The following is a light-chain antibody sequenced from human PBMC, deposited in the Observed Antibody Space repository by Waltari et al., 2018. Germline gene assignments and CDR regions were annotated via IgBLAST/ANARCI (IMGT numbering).Light chain of an antibody. CDR1: QSIRSY. CDR2: GAS. V-gene: IGKV1-39*01. CDR3: LQSYNTPRLT. J-gene: IGKJ4*01. Sequence: DIQMTPSQSSLSAYVGDNLPIPCRAGQSIRSYLSWYQQKPGKPPKLLIYGASSLQTGVPSRFSGSGSGTDFTLTISSLQPEDLGTYYCLQSYNTPRLTVGGGTRVDIK.